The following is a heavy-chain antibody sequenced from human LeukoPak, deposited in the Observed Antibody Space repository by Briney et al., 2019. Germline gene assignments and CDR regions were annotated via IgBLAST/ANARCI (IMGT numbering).Heavy chain of an antibody. V-gene: IGHV1-18*01. CDR3: ARDFGQGLLHDYYYGMDV. D-gene: IGHD3-22*01. CDR2: ISAYNGNT. CDR1: GYTFTSYG. Sequence: ASVKVSCKASGYTFTSYGISWVRQAPGQGLEWMGRISAYNGNTNYAQKLQGRVTMTTDTSTSTAYMELRSLRSDDTAVYYCARDFGQGLLHDYYYGMDVWGQGTTVTVSS. J-gene: IGHJ6*02.